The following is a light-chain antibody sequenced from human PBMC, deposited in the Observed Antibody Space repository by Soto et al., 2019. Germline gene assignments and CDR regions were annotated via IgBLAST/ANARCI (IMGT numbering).Light chain of an antibody. J-gene: IGKJ1*01. V-gene: IGKV3-20*01. CDR1: QSVSRSY. CDR3: QQYGSSSWT. Sequence: EIVLPQSPGTLSLSPGERATLSCRASQSVSRSYLDWYQQKPGQAPRLLIYGTTSRATAIPDRFSGSGSGTVFTLTISRLEPEYIAVYYCQQYGSSSWTFGQGTKVEI. CDR2: GTT.